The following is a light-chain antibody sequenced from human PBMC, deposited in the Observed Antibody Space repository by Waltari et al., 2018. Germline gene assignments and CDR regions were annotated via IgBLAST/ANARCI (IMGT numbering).Light chain of an antibody. CDR3: QMYVRLPVT. CDR1: ESIIKY. J-gene: IGKJ1*01. CDR2: AAS. Sequence: DIVLTQSPGTLSLSPGERATLSCRASESIIKYLAWYKQRPGQAPRLLIYAASNRATGVPDRFSGSGSGTDFSLTISRLEPEDFAVYYCQMYVRLPVTFGQGTKVEIK. V-gene: IGKV3-20*01.